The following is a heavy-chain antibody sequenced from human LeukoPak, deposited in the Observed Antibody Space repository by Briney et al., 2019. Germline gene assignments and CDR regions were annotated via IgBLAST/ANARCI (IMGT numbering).Heavy chain of an antibody. V-gene: IGHV4-4*07. CDR2: IYTSGST. D-gene: IGHD6-6*01. CDR1: GGSISSYY. J-gene: IGHJ6*03. Sequence: SETLSPTCTVSGGSISSYYWSWIRQPAGKGLEWIGRIYTSGSTKYNPSLKSRVTISVDTSKNQFSLRLSSVTAADTAVYYCARDWGVSARPGYMDVWGKGTTVTVSS. CDR3: ARDWGVSARPGYMDV.